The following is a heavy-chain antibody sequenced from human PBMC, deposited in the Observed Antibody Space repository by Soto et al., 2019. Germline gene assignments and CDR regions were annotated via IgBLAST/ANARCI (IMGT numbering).Heavy chain of an antibody. D-gene: IGHD3-22*01. CDR1: GFTFSNYS. J-gene: IGHJ3*01. V-gene: IGHV3-7*01. CDR3: ARVYDESRDDSKYRAFDF. CDR2: INKSGGKE. Sequence: GGSLRLSCAASGFTFSNYSMNWVRQSPGKGLEGVASINKSGGKEYYAASVKGRITISRDNAKNSFYLQMNVPTAEDAAVYYFARVYDESRDDSKYRAFDFWGQGTMVTVSS.